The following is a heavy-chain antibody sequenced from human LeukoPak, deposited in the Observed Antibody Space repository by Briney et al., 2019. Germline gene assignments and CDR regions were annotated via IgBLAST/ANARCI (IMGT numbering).Heavy chain of an antibody. J-gene: IGHJ6*02. CDR2: ISGSGGST. Sequence: AGGSLRLSCAASGFTFSSYAMSWVRQAPGKGLEWVSAISGSGGSTYYADSVKGRFTISRDSSKNTLYLQMNSLRAEDTAVYYCAKVPQKNYYYYGMDVWGQGTTVTVSS. CDR3: AKVPQKNYYYYGMDV. V-gene: IGHV3-23*01. CDR1: GFTFSSYA.